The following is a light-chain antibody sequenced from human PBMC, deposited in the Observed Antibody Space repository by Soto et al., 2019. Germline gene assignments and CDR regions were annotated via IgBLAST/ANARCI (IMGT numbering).Light chain of an antibody. V-gene: IGKV1-13*02. Sequence: AIQLTQSPSSLSASVGDRVTITCRASQGINKFLAWYQQKPGKAPKLLIYDASTLESGVPSRFSGSGSGTQFTLTISSLQPDDSATYYCQQYNSYWTFGQGTKVEIK. CDR1: QGINKF. CDR2: DAS. J-gene: IGKJ1*01. CDR3: QQYNSYWT.